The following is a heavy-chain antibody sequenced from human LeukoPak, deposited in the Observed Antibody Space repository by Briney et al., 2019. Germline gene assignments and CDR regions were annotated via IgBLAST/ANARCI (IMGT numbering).Heavy chain of an antibody. D-gene: IGHD3-3*01. Sequence: GGSLKLSCAASGFTFSGSAMHWVRQASGKGLEWVGRIRSKANSYATAYAASVKGRFTISRDDSKNTAYLQMNSLKTEDTAVYYCRRTKDYDFWSGYCLDPWGQGTLVTVSS. CDR3: RRTKDYDFWSGYCLDP. V-gene: IGHV3-73*01. J-gene: IGHJ5*02. CDR2: IRSKANSYAT. CDR1: GFTFSGSA.